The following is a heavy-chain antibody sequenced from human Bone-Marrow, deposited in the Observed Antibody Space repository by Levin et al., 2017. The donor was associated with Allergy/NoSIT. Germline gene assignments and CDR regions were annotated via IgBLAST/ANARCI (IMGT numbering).Heavy chain of an antibody. CDR2: IYDSGRSFTSGRT. D-gene: IGHD3-22*01. CDR3: ARYHPLIVESFDY. V-gene: IGHV4-31*10. CDR1: GGSISSGEYY. J-gene: IGHJ4*02. Sequence: PSETLSLTCVVSGGSISSGEYYWSWIRQQPGKGLEWIGYIYDSGRSFTSGRTYYNPSLKSRLTMSVDTSKNHFSLKLNSVTAADTAVYYCARYHPLIVESFDYWGQGTLVTVSS.